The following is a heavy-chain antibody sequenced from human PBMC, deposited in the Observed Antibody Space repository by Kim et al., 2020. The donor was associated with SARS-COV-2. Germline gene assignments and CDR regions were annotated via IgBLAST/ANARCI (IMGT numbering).Heavy chain of an antibody. V-gene: IGHV3-30*14. Sequence: GGSLRLSCAASGFTFSDYSMHWIRQAPGKGLEWVAVITYDGTPVNYVDSVKGRFTISRDNAKNSLSLQMNSLRPEYTAVYYCVRAVASWAQGTL. CDR3: VRAVAS. J-gene: IGHJ5*01. CDR2: ITYDGTPV. CDR1: GFTFSDYS.